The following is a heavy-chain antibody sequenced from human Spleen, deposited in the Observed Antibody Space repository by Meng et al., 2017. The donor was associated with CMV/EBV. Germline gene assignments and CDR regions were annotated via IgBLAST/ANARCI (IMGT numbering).Heavy chain of an antibody. J-gene: IGHJ4*02. D-gene: IGHD2-21*01. CDR1: GFTFSGFW. CDR3: AKDVASPSAW. CDR2: IRYDGTDE. V-gene: IGHV3-30*02. Sequence: GESLKISCAASGFTFSGFWMSWVRQAPGKGLEWVAFIRYDGTDESYADSVKGRFTIARDNSKNTLFLEMHSLRRDDTAVYYCAKDVASPSAWWGQGTLVTVSS.